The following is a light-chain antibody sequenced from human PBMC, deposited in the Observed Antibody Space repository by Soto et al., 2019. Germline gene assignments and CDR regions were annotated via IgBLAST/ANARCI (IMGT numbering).Light chain of an antibody. Sequence: IVLTQSPGTLSLSPGERATLSCRARHSVSSSYLAWYQQKPGQAPRLLIYGASTRATGSPARFSGSGSGTEFTLTISSLQSEDFAVYYCQQYNSWPPLTFGGGTKVDIK. CDR3: QQYNSWPPLT. CDR1: HSVSSSY. J-gene: IGKJ4*01. CDR2: GAS. V-gene: IGKV3-15*01.